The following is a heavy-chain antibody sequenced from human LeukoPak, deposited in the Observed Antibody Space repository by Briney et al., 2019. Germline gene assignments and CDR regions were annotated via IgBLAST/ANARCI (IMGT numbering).Heavy chain of an antibody. CDR2: INPNSGGT. CDR1: GYTFTVYY. Sequence: ASVKVSCKAFGYTFTVYYMHWVRQAPGQGLEWMGRINPNSGGTNYAQKFQGRVTMTRDTSISTAYMELSRLRSDDTAVYYCARVEIAAAGTRSDYWGQGTLVTVSS. CDR3: ARVEIAAAGTRSDY. D-gene: IGHD6-13*01. J-gene: IGHJ4*02. V-gene: IGHV1-2*06.